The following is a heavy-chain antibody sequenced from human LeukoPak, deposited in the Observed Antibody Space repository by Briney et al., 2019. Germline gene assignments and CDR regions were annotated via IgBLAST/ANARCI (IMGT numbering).Heavy chain of an antibody. V-gene: IGHV3-23*01. Sequence: PGGSLRLSCAASGFTFSSYDLHWVRQATGKGLEWVSAISGSGGSTYYADSVKGRFTISRDNSKNTLYLQMNSLRAEDTAVYYCAKENGDSSSGLYYYYYYMDVWGKGTTVTVSS. CDR1: GFTFSSYD. J-gene: IGHJ6*03. D-gene: IGHD6-6*01. CDR3: AKENGDSSSGLYYYYYYMDV. CDR2: ISGSGGST.